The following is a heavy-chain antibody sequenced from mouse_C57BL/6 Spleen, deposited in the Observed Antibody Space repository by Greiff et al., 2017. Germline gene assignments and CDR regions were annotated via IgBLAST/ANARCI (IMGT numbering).Heavy chain of an antibody. CDR1: GYTFTSYT. Sequence: QVHVKQSGAELARPGASVKMSCKASGYTFTSYTMHWVKQRPGQGLEWIGYINPSSGYTKYNQKFKDKATLTADKSSSTAYMQLSSLTSEDSAVYYCARSGKDSSGSYAMDYWGQGTSVTVSS. CDR2: INPSSGYT. J-gene: IGHJ4*01. CDR3: ARSGKDSSGSYAMDY. V-gene: IGHV1-4*01. D-gene: IGHD3-2*02.